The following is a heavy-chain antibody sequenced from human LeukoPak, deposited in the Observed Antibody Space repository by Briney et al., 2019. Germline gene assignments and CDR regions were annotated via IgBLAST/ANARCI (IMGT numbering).Heavy chain of an antibody. CDR2: ISWNSGSI. Sequence: PGRSLRLSCAASGFTFDDYAMHWVRQAPGKGLEWVSGISWNSGSIGYADSVKGRFTISRDNAKNSLYLQMNSLRAEDTAVYYCARTGTLGNWFDPWGQGTLVTVSS. J-gene: IGHJ5*02. D-gene: IGHD3-10*01. CDR3: ARTGTLGNWFDP. CDR1: GFTFDDYA. V-gene: IGHV3-9*01.